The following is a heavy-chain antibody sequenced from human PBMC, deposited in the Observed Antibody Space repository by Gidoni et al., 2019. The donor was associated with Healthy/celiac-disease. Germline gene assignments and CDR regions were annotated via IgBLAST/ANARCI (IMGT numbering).Heavy chain of an antibody. CDR3: ARDLGGVVVPAAIGGPSDWFDP. J-gene: IGHJ5*02. V-gene: IGHV3-7*01. Sequence: EVQLVESGGGLVQPGGSLRLSCAASGFTFRSYWMRWVRQAPGKGLEWVANIKKDGSEKYYVDSVKGRFTISRDNAKNSLYLQMNSLRAEDTAVYYCARDLGGVVVPAAIGGPSDWFDPWGQGTLVTVSS. CDR2: IKKDGSEK. CDR1: GFTFRSYW. D-gene: IGHD2-2*02.